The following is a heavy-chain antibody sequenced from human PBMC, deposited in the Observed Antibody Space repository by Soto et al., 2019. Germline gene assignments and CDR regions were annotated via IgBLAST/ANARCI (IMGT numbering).Heavy chain of an antibody. CDR3: AGQTFTIAAASYGRSNWFDP. CDR1: GGSITSSSHF. Sequence: SETLSLTCTASGGSITSSSHFWGGVRQPPGKGLEWIGTIYFTGNTYYTPSLKGRLTMSIDTSKNEFSLRLNSVTAADTAVYYCAGQTFTIAAASYGRSNWFDPWGPGTLGTVSS. V-gene: IGHV4-39*01. J-gene: IGHJ5*02. D-gene: IGHD6-25*01. CDR2: IYFTGNT.